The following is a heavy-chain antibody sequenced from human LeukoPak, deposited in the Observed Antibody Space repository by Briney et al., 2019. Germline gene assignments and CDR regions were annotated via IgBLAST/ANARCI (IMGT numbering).Heavy chain of an antibody. Sequence: GGSLRLSCAASGFTFSSYGMHWVRQAPGKGLEWVAVIWYDGSNKYYADSVKGRFTISRDNSKNTLYLQMNSLRAEDTAVYYCAKRIAAAGTTHYYYYYGMDVWGQGTTVTVSS. CDR2: IWYDGSNK. CDR3: AKRIAAAGTTHYYYYYGMDV. CDR1: GFTFSSYG. D-gene: IGHD6-13*01. J-gene: IGHJ6*02. V-gene: IGHV3-33*06.